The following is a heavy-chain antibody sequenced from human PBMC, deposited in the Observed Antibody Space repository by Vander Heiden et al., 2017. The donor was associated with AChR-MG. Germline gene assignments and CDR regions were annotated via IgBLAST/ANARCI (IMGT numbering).Heavy chain of an antibody. CDR2: ISYDGSKI. J-gene: IGHJ4*02. V-gene: IGHV3-30*18. D-gene: IGHD3-22*01. CDR1: GFTLRAYV. Sequence: QVQLVESGGGVVQPGRSLRLPCASSGFTLRAYVMHWVRQAPGKGLEWVALISYDGSKIHYADSVKGPFTISRDNSKNMLYLEMSSLRTEDTAVYYCAKDTQPYRENSGYFFDNWGQGTLVTVSS. CDR3: AKDTQPYRENSGYFFDN.